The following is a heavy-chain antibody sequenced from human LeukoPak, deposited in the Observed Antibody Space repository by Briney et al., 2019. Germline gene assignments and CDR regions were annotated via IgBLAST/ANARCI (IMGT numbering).Heavy chain of an antibody. CDR3: AKRMGNCSSTSCRPNWFDP. D-gene: IGHD2-2*01. V-gene: IGHV3-23*01. Sequence: GGSLRLSCAASGFIFSSYAMSWVRQAPGKGLEWVSAISGSGGSTYYADSVKGRFTISRDNSKNTLYLQMNSLRAEDTAVYYCAKRMGNCSSTSCRPNWFDPWGQGTLVTVSS. J-gene: IGHJ5*02. CDR2: ISGSGGST. CDR1: GFIFSSYA.